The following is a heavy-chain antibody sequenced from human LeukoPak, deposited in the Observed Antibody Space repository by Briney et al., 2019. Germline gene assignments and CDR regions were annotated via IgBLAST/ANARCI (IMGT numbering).Heavy chain of an antibody. CDR1: GFTFSSYA. J-gene: IGHJ4*02. Sequence: PGGSLRLSCAASGFTFSSYAMHWVRQAPGKGLEWVAVISYDGSNKYYADSVKGRFTISRDNSKNTLYLQMNSLRAEDTAVYYCARDGVPGVFDYWGQGTLVTVSS. CDR2: ISYDGSNK. CDR3: ARDGVPGVFDY. D-gene: IGHD1-1*01. V-gene: IGHV3-30-3*01.